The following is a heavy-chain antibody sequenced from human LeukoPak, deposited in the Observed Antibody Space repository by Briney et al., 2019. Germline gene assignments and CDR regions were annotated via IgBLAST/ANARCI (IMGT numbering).Heavy chain of an antibody. J-gene: IGHJ3*01. Sequence: PGRSLRLSCAASGFTFSNYGMYWVRQAPCKGLEWVAVISYDGNNKYYVDSVKGRFTISRDNSKNTLYLQMSSLRVEDTAVYYCARAVGPFDFWGQGTRVIVSS. CDR2: ISYDGNNK. V-gene: IGHV3-30*03. CDR3: ARAVGPFDF. CDR1: GFTFSNYG.